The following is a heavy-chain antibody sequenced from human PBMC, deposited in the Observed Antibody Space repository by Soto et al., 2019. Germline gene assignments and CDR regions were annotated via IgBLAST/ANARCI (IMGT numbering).Heavy chain of an antibody. J-gene: IGHJ4*02. CDR3: ARQIYDSDTGPNFQYYFDS. V-gene: IGHV5-10-1*01. CDR1: GYRFSSFTSYW. Sequence: PGESLKISCKGSGYRFSSFTSYWISWVRQKPGKGLEWMGRIDPSDSQTYYSPSFRGHVTISVTKSITTVFLQWSSLRASDTAMYYCARQIYDSDTGPNFQYYFDSWGQGTPVTVSS. D-gene: IGHD3-22*01. CDR2: IDPSDSQT.